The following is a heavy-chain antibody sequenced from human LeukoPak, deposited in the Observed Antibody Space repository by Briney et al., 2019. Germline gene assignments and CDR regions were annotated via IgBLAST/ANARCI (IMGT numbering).Heavy chain of an antibody. CDR1: GYTFTGYY. CDR2: MNPNSGNT. J-gene: IGHJ6*03. D-gene: IGHD3-3*01. Sequence: ASVKVSCKASGYTFTGYYMHWVRQAPGQGLEWMGWMNPNSGNTGYAQKFQGRVTMTRNTSISTAYMELSSLRSEDTAVYYCARGITSGPFYDFWSGYSGGYYYYMDVWGKGTTVTVSS. V-gene: IGHV1-8*02. CDR3: ARGITSGPFYDFWSGYSGGYYYYMDV.